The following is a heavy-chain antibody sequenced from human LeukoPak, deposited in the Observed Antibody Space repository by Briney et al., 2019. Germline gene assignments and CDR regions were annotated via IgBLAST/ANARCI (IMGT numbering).Heavy chain of an antibody. Sequence: SVKVSCKASGGTFSSYTISWVRQAPGQGLEWMGRIIPILGIANYAQKFQGRVTITADKSTSTAYMELSSLRSEDTAVYYCARERSYSGYYDAFDIWGQGTMVTVSS. CDR2: IIPILGIA. CDR3: ARERSYSGYYDAFDI. D-gene: IGHD3-22*01. V-gene: IGHV1-69*04. CDR1: GGTFSSYT. J-gene: IGHJ3*02.